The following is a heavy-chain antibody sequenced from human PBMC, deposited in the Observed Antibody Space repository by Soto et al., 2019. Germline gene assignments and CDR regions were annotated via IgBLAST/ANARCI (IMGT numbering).Heavy chain of an antibody. CDR3: ARNWNFDY. V-gene: IGHV4-34*01. CDR2: INHSGST. J-gene: IGHJ4*02. CDR1: GGNFSGYY. Sequence: SETLSLTCAVYGGNFSGYYLSWIRPPPGKGLEWIGEINHSGSTNYNPSLKSRVTISVDTSKNQFSLKLSSVTAADTAVYYCARNWNFDYWGQGTLVTVSS. D-gene: IGHD1-1*01.